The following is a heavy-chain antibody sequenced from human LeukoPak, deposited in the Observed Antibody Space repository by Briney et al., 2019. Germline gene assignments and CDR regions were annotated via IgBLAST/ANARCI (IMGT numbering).Heavy chain of an antibody. CDR2: ISGSGGST. D-gene: IGHD3-22*01. J-gene: IGHJ4*02. V-gene: IGHV3-23*01. CDR3: ANTEDYYDSSGSTPYYFDY. Sequence: PGGSLRLSCAASGFTFSSYAMSWVRQAPGKGLEWGSAISGSGGSTYYADSVKGRFTISRDNSKNTLYLQMNSLRAEDTAVYYCANTEDYYDSSGSTPYYFDYWGQGTLVTVSS. CDR1: GFTFSSYA.